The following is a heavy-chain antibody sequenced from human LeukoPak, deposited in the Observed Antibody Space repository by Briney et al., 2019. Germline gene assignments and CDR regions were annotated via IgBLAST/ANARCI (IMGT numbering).Heavy chain of an antibody. D-gene: IGHD3-22*01. Sequence: GGSLRLSCAASGFTFSDYYMSWIRQAPGKGLEWVSSISSSGNTIYYADSVKGRFTISRDQAKNSPYLQTHSLRAEGTAVYYCARDRYYYDSSPKFNYWGQGTLVTVSS. CDR3: ARDRYYYDSSPKFNY. J-gene: IGHJ4*02. CDR1: GFTFSDYY. V-gene: IGHV3-11*04. CDR2: ISSSGNTI.